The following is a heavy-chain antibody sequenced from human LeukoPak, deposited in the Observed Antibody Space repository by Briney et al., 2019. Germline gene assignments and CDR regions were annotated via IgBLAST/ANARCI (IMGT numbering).Heavy chain of an antibody. Sequence: SVKVSCKASGGTFSSYAISWVRQAPGQGLEWMGGIIPIFGTANHAQKFQGRVTITADESTSTAYMELSSLRSEDTAVYYCARSGDTASWGYYYYYYMDVWGKGTTVTVSS. CDR3: ARSGDTASWGYYYYYYMDV. D-gene: IGHD5-18*01. V-gene: IGHV1-69*13. J-gene: IGHJ6*03. CDR2: IIPIFGTA. CDR1: GGTFSSYA.